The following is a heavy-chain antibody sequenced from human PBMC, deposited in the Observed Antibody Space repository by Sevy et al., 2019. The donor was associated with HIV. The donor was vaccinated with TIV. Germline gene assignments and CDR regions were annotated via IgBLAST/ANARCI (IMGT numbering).Heavy chain of an antibody. V-gene: IGHV3-7*01. J-gene: IGHJ3*02. CDR2: INQDGDDK. Sequence: GGSLRLSCAASGFTFNNYWMSWVRQTPGKGLEWVANINQDGDDKYYVDSVKGRFTISRDNAKNSLSLQMNSLRADDTAEYYCARALLTFGAFDIWGQGTMVTVSS. CDR1: GFTFNNYW. CDR3: ARALLTFGAFDI. D-gene: IGHD3-10*01.